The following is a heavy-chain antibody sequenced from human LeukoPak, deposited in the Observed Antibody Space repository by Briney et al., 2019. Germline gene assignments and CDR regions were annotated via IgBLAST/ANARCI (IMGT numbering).Heavy chain of an antibody. CDR1: GFTFSNYC. CDR3: ARGRGYSGYDVYDY. CDR2: IKHDGSEI. V-gene: IGHV3-7*01. Sequence: GGSLRLSCAVSGFTFSNYCMGWVRHTPGTGLERVVNIKHDGSEITYLDSVMGRLTILRNNAKDTLYLQMNKLRADAAGVLYYARGRGYSGYDVYDYWGQRTLVTVST. D-gene: IGHD5-12*01. J-gene: IGHJ4*02.